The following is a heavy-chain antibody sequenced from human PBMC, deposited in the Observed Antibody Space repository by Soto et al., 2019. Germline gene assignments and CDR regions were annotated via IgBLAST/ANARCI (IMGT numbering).Heavy chain of an antibody. V-gene: IGHV4-39*01. D-gene: IGHD6-19*01. Sequence: QLQVQESGPGLVKPSETLSLTCSVSGGSISSSPYYWGWIRQPPGKGLEWIARISFSGNTDYNPSLKSRVTISADTSKNQFSLTLSSVTAADKAVYYCARLTVVGRVGDCWGQGTLVTVSS. CDR3: ARLTVVGRVGDC. J-gene: IGHJ4*02. CDR1: GGSISSSPYY. CDR2: ISFSGNT.